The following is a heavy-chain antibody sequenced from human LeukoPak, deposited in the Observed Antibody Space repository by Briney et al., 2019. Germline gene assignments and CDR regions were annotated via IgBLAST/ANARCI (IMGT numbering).Heavy chain of an antibody. Sequence: ASVTVSCKASGYTFTSYYMHWVGQAPGQGQEWKGWINPNSGGTNYAHKFQGSVTMTMDTSISTAYMELSRLTSDDTAVYYCAIDSSCRYASSDYGYWGQGTVVTVSS. V-gene: IGHV1-2*02. CDR2: INPNSGGT. CDR1: GYTFTSYY. CDR3: AIDSSCRYASSDYGY. D-gene: IGHD6-19*01. J-gene: IGHJ4*02.